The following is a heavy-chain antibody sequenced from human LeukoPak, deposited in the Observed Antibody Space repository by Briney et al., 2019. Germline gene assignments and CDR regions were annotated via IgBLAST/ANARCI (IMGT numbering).Heavy chain of an antibody. CDR3: ARDTTQCGGGCYSLADY. Sequence: GGSLRLSCAASGFTFSSFSMNWVRQAPGKGLEWVSSISSSSGSIYYADSLKGRFTISRDNAKNSLYLQMDSLRAEITAVYYCARDTTQCGGGCYSLADYWGQRALV. J-gene: IGHJ4*02. V-gene: IGHV3-21*01. D-gene: IGHD2-21*01. CDR1: GFTFSSFS. CDR2: ISSSSGSI.